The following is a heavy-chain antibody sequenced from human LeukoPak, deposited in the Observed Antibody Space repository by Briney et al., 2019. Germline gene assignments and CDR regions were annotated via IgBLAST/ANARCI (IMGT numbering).Heavy chain of an antibody. Sequence: WGSLRLSCAASGFTFSSYGMHWVRQAPGKGLEWVAVISYDGSNKYYADSVKGRFTISRDNSKNTLYLQMNSLRAEDTAVYYCAKDVYSSSSFDYWGQGTLVTVSS. CDR3: AKDVYSSSSFDY. D-gene: IGHD6-6*01. J-gene: IGHJ4*02. CDR1: GFTFSSYG. CDR2: ISYDGSNK. V-gene: IGHV3-30*18.